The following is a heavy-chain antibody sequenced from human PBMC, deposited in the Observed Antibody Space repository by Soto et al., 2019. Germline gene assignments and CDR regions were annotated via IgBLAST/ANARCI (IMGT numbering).Heavy chain of an antibody. CDR3: ARDSLTFDWLSTGAFDI. D-gene: IGHD3-9*01. CDR1: GGSISSGGYY. CDR2: IYYSGST. Sequence: SETLSLTCTVSGGSISSGGYYWSWIRQHPGKGLEWIGYIYYSGSTYYNPSLKSRVTISVDTSKNQFSLKLSSVTAADTAVYYCARDSLTFDWLSTGAFDIWGQGTMVTVSS. V-gene: IGHV4-31*03. J-gene: IGHJ3*02.